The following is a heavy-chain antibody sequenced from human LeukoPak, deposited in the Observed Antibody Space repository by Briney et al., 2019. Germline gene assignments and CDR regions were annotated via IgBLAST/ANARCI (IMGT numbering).Heavy chain of an antibody. D-gene: IGHD6-13*01. CDR2: INTTGRST. CDR1: GYTFTNYY. CDR3: TIEESAGYFDY. V-gene: IGHV1-46*01. J-gene: IGHJ4*02. Sequence: ASVKVSCKASGYTFTNYYMHWLRQAPGQGLEWKVIINTTGRSTNYSQKLRRRVTMTRITTTTTVYMESSMCITEDTAVYYCTIEESAGYFDYWGQGTLVTVSS.